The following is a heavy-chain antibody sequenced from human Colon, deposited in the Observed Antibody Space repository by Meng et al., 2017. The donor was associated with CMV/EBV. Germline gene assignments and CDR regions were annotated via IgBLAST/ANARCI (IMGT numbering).Heavy chain of an antibody. CDR2: IKSKTDGGTT. D-gene: IGHD3-22*01. V-gene: IGHV3-15*01. CDR1: GFTFSNAW. Sequence: GGSLSLSCAASGFTFSNAWMSWVRQAPGKGLEWVGRIKSKTDGGTTDYAAPVKGRFTISRDDSKNTLYLQMNSLKTEYTAVYYCTTHLVVRWLLNDYWGQGTVVTVSS. CDR3: TTHLVVRWLLNDY. J-gene: IGHJ4*02.